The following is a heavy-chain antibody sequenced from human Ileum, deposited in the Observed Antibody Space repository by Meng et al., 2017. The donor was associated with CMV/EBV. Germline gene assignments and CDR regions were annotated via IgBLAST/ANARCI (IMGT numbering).Heavy chain of an antibody. V-gene: IGHV4-34*01. CDR1: GGSFSHFS. CDR2: INHSGST. Sequence: CAVFGGSFSHFSWGWIRQPPGKGLEWIGEINHSGSTNYNPSLKSRVTISVDTSNNQFSLKLSSVSAADTAVYYCARLVLSVTANFDDWAQGTLVTVSS. J-gene: IGHJ4*02. CDR3: ARLVLSVTANFDD. D-gene: IGHD2-15*01.